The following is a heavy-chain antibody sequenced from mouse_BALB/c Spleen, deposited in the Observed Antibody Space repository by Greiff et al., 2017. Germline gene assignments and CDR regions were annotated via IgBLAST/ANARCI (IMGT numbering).Heavy chain of an antibody. D-gene: IGHD2-1*01. V-gene: IGHV2-9*02. CDR2: IWAGGST. CDR3: ARDEAYGNYPY. Sequence: VKLQESGPGLVAPSQSLSITCTVSGFSLTSYGVHWVRQPPGKGLEWLGVIWAGGSTNYNSALMSRLSISKDNSKSQVFLKMNSLQTDDTAMYYCARDEAYGNYPYWGQGTSVTVSS. CDR1: GFSLTSYG. J-gene: IGHJ4*01.